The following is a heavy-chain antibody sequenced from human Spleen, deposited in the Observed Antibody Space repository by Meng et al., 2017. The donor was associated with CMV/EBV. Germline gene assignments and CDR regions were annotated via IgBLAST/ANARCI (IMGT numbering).Heavy chain of an antibody. Sequence: ASVKVSFKASGCTFNDYYMSWVRQAPGQGLEWMGWINPNSGGTNYAQKFQGRVTMTRDTSISTAYMELSRLRSDDTAVYYCARIASIAARPPDYWGQGTLVTVSS. V-gene: IGHV1-2*02. D-gene: IGHD6-6*01. CDR1: GCTFNDYY. CDR3: ARIASIAARPPDY. CDR2: INPNSGGT. J-gene: IGHJ4*02.